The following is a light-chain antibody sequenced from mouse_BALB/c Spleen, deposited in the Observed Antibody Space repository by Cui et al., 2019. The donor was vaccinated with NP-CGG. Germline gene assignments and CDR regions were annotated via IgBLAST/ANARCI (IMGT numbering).Light chain of an antibody. V-gene: IGLV1*01. CDR1: TGAVPTSNY. CDR2: GTT. Sequence: QAVVTQESALTTSPGGTVILTFRASTGAVPTSNYVTWVHEKHDHLFTGLIGGTTARAPRVSLRVSGAPRGEKTALTTTGAQTQEVVKYICALWDSNPLVFGGGTKLTVL. J-gene: IGLJ1*01. CDR3: ALWDSNPLV.